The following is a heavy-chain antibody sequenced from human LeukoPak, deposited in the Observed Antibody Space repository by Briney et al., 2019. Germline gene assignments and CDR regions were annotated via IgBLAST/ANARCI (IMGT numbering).Heavy chain of an antibody. CDR3: ARTDRYYDFWSGYYPFDY. CDR2: ISSSSSYI. D-gene: IGHD3-3*01. CDR1: GFTFSSYA. J-gene: IGHJ4*02. Sequence: PGGSLRLSCAASGFTFSSYAMSWVRQAPGKGLEWVSSISSSSSYIYYADSVKGRFTISRDNAKNSLYLQMNSLRAEDTAVYYCARTDRYYDFWSGYYPFDYWGQGTLVTVSS. V-gene: IGHV3-21*01.